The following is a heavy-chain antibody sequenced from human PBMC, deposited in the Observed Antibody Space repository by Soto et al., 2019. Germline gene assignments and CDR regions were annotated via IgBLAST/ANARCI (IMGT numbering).Heavy chain of an antibody. J-gene: IGHJ4*02. CDR2: ISYDGSNK. CDR3: AKDKISGWDHFDY. Sequence: PGGSLRLSCAASGFTFSSYGMHWVRQAPGKGLEWVAVISYDGSNKYYADSVKGRFTISRDNSKNTLYLQMNSLRAEDTAVYYCAKDKISGWDHFDYWGQGTLVTVFS. D-gene: IGHD6-19*01. V-gene: IGHV3-30*18. CDR1: GFTFSSYG.